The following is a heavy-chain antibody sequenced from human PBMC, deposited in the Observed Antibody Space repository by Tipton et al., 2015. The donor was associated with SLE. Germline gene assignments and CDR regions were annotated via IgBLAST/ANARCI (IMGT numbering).Heavy chain of an antibody. CDR1: GGSFSGYY. D-gene: IGHD3-3*01. Sequence: LSLTCAVYGGSFSGYYWSWIRQPPGKGLEWIGYIYYSGSTYYNPSLKSRVTISVDTSKNQFSLKLSSVTAADTAVYYCASVAYYDFWSGSHPDWFDPWGQGTLVTVSS. CDR2: IYYSGST. J-gene: IGHJ5*02. CDR3: ASVAYYDFWSGSHPDWFDP. V-gene: IGHV4-34*01.